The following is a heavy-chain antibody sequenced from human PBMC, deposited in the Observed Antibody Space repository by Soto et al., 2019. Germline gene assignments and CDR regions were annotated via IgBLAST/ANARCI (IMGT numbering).Heavy chain of an antibody. D-gene: IGHD1-26*01. CDR3: ASIVGATGY. CDR1: GGSISSYY. J-gene: IGHJ4*02. V-gene: IGHV4-59*01. Sequence: PSETLSLTCTVSGGSISSYYWSWIRQPPGKGLEWIGYIYYGGSTNYNPSLKSRVTISVDTSKNQFSLKLSSVTAADTAVYYCASIVGATGYWGQGTLVTVSS. CDR2: IYYGGST.